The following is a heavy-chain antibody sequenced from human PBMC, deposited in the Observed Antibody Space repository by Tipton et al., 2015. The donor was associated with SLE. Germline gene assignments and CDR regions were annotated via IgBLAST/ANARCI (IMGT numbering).Heavy chain of an antibody. Sequence: SLRLSCAASGFTLSSYVTHWVRQAPGKGLEWVAVISYDGTNKYYADSVKGRFTISRDNSKNTLYLQMDSLKAEDTAVYYCARDILDWYFDIWGRGALVTVSS. J-gene: IGHJ2*01. CDR3: ARDILDWYFDI. CDR2: ISYDGTNK. CDR1: GFTLSSYV. V-gene: IGHV3-30*03.